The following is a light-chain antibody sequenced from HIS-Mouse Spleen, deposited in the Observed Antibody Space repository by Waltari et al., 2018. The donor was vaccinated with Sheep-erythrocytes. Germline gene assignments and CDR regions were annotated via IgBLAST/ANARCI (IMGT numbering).Light chain of an antibody. J-gene: IGLJ2*01. CDR2: QDS. Sequence: SYELTQPPSVSVSPGQTASIPCSGEKLGDKYACWYQQKPGQSPVLVIYQDSKRPSGIPERFSGSNSGNTATLTISGTQAMDEADYYCQAWDSSIVVFGGGTKLTVL. CDR3: QAWDSSIVV. CDR1: KLGDKY. V-gene: IGLV3-1*01.